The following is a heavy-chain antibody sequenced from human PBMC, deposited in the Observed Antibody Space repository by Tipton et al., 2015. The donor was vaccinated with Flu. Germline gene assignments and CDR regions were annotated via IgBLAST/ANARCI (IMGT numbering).Heavy chain of an antibody. J-gene: IGHJ4*02. D-gene: IGHD2-15*01. CDR2: IYPGDSDT. Sequence: QLVQSGAEVKKPGESLKISCKGSGYSFTSYWIGWVRQMPGKGLEWMGIIYPGDSDTRYSPSFQGQVTISADKSISTAYLQRSSLKASDPAMYYCARGWAGDIVVVVAAPDYWGQGTLVTVSS. V-gene: IGHV5-51*01. CDR1: GYSFTSYW. CDR3: ARGWAGDIVVVVAAPDY.